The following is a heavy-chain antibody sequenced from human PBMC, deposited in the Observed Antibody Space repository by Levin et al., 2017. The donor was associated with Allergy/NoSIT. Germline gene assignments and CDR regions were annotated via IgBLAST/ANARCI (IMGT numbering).Heavy chain of an antibody. CDR1: GFTFSSYS. D-gene: IGHD1-26*01. CDR2: ISSSSSTI. V-gene: IGHV3-48*02. Sequence: GGSLRLSCAASGFTFSSYSMNWVRQAPGKGLEWVSYISSSSSTIYYADSVKGRFTISRDNAKNSLYLQMNSLRDEDTAVYYCARAGRHSGSLDLYYYYGMDVWGQGTTVTVSS. J-gene: IGHJ6*02. CDR3: ARAGRHSGSLDLYYYYGMDV.